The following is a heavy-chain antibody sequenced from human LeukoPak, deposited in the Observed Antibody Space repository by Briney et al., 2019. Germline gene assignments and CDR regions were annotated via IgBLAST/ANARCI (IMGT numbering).Heavy chain of an antibody. CDR2: IYPGDSDT. CDR1: GYSFTSYW. J-gene: IGHJ5*02. V-gene: IGHV5-51*01. Sequence: GESLKISCKGSGYSFTSYWIGWVRQMPGKGLEWMGMIYPGDSDTRYSPSFQGQVTISADKSISTAYLQWSSLEASDTAMYYCARAWTIFGVVMTWFDPWGQGTLVTVSS. D-gene: IGHD3-3*01. CDR3: ARAWTIFGVVMTWFDP.